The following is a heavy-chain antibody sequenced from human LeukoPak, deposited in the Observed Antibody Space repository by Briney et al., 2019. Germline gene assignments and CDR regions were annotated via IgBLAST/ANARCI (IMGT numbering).Heavy chain of an antibody. J-gene: IGHJ6*03. D-gene: IGHD5-12*01. V-gene: IGHV3-20*04. CDR1: GFTFDDYG. Sequence: GGSLRLSCAASGFTFDDYGMSWVRQAPGKGLEWVSGINWNGGSTFYADSVKGRFTISRDNSKNTLYLQMNGLRAEDTAVYYCAKVPADYYYYMDVWGKGATVTISS. CDR2: INWNGGST. CDR3: AKVPADYYYYMDV.